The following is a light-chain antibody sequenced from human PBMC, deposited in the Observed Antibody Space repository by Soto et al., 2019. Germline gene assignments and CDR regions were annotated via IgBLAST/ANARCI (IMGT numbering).Light chain of an antibody. V-gene: IGKV3-20*01. CDR1: QSVSSNN. CDR3: QQYGRSPFT. CDR2: GAS. J-gene: IGKJ3*01. Sequence: IVLTQSPGTLSLSPGERATLSCRASQSVSSNNLAWYQQRPGQAPRVVIYGASTSATGIPERFSGSGSGTEFTLTISRLEPEDFAVYYCQQYGRSPFTFGPGTKVDIK.